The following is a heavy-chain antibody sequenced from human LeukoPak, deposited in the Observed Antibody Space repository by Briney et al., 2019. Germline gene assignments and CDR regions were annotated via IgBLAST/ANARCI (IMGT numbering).Heavy chain of an antibody. CDR1: GFIFSDRY. D-gene: IGHD3-10*01. V-gene: IGHV3-72*01. Sequence: GGSLRLSCAASGFIFSDRYMDWVRQAPGKGLEWVGRIRNKVDSHTTEYAAPVKGRFTISRDDSKNSVYLLMNSLKTEDTAVYYCATVAVIRGVTYFDYWGQGTLVTVSS. CDR2: IRNKVDSHTT. CDR3: ATVAVIRGVTYFDY. J-gene: IGHJ4*02.